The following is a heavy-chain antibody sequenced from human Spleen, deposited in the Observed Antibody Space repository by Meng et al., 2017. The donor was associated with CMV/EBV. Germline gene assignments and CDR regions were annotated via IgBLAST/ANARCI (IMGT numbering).Heavy chain of an antibody. CDR1: GGSISSSSYY. V-gene: IGHV4-39*07. D-gene: IGHD5-24*01. CDR3: ARGGDGYNFWSLCYFDY. CDR2: IYYSGST. J-gene: IGHJ4*02. Sequence: LHPQESGLCLLKPLETLFLTCTVSGGSISSSSYYLGWIRQPPGKGLEWIGSIYYSGSTYYNPSLKSRVTISVDTSKNQFSLKLSSVTAADTAVYYCARGGDGYNFWSLCYFDYWGQGTLVTVSS.